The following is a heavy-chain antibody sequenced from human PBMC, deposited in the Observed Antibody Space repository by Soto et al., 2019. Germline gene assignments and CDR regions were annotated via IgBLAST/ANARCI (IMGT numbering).Heavy chain of an antibody. CDR3: ARAIGDYDSSGYYVHY. V-gene: IGHV4-30-4*01. CDR2: IYYSGST. J-gene: IGHJ4*02. CDR1: GGSISSGDYY. D-gene: IGHD3-22*01. Sequence: PSETLSLTCTVSGGSISSGDYYWSWIRQPPGKGLEWIGYIYYSGSTYYNPSLKSRVTISVDTSKNQFSLKLSSVTAADTAVYYCARAIGDYDSSGYYVHYWGQGTLVTVSS.